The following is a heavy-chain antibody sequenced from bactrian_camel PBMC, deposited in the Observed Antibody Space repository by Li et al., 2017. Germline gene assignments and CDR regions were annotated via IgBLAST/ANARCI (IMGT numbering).Heavy chain of an antibody. CDR1: SSTFDRYA. V-gene: IGHV3S55*01. Sequence: QLVESGGGSVQAGGSLILSCTISSSTFDRYAMAWYRQGAGNECELIASISPDGHIYYSDSVKARFTISRDHAKNTLYLQMNSLKTEDTAVYYCASQADYNEYADFGYWGQGTQVTVS. J-gene: IGHJ6*01. CDR2: ISPDGHI. CDR3: ASQADYNEYADFGY. D-gene: IGHD2*01.